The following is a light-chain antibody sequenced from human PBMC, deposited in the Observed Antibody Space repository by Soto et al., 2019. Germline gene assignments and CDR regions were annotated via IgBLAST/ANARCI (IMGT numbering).Light chain of an antibody. Sequence: EIVLTQSPGTLSLSPXERATLSCRASQSIRSTLAWYQQKPGQAPRLLIYGASTRATGIPARFSGSGSGTEFTLTISSRQSDDFAVYYCQHYNHWLWTFGQGTKVDIK. V-gene: IGKV3-15*01. CDR3: QHYNHWLWT. CDR2: GAS. CDR1: QSIRST. J-gene: IGKJ1*01.